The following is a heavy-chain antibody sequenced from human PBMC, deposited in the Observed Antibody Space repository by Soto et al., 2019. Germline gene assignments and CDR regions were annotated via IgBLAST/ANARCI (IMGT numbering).Heavy chain of an antibody. J-gene: IGHJ6*02. V-gene: IGHV1-8*01. D-gene: IGHD6-13*01. CDR2: MNPNSGNT. CDR3: ARGGIALEDYYYYGMDV. CDR1: GYTFTSYD. Sequence: GASVKVSCKASGYTFTSYDINWVRQATGQGLEWMGWMNPNSGNTGYAQKFQGRVTMTRNTSISTAYMELSSLRSEDTAVYYCARGGIALEDYYYYGMDVWGQGTTVTV.